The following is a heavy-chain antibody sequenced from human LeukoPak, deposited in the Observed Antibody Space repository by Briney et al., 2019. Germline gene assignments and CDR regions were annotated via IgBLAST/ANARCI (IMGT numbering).Heavy chain of an antibody. D-gene: IGHD2-21*02. J-gene: IGHJ4*02. V-gene: IGHV4-59*01. CDR3: ASADDFLTFDY. Sequence: SETLSLTCTVSGGSISSYYWSWIRQPPGKGLEWIGYIYYSGSTNDNPSLKSRVTISVDTSKNQFSLKLSSVTAADTAVYYCASADDFLTFDYWGQGSLVTVSS. CDR1: GGSISSYY. CDR2: IYYSGST.